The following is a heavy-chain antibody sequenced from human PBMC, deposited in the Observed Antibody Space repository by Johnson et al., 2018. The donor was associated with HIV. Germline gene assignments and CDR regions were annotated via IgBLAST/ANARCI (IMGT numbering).Heavy chain of an antibody. D-gene: IGHD7-27*01. Sequence: VQLVESGGGVVQPGGSLRLSCAASGFTFSDYYMTWIRQAPGKGLEWLSFISSSGDIIRYADSVKGRFTSSRDNSKNSLYLQMSGLRVEDTAVYYCARGSGVGAFDIWGQGTMVTVSS. V-gene: IGHV3-11*04. CDR2: ISSSGDII. J-gene: IGHJ3*02. CDR3: ARGSGVGAFDI. CDR1: GFTFSDYY.